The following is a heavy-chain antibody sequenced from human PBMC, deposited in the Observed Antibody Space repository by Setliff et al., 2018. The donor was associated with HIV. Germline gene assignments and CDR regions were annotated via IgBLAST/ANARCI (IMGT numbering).Heavy chain of an antibody. D-gene: IGHD3-10*01. CDR2: IYTSGST. CDR3: ARLSLSLVRGIINSGDRFFDY. CDR1: GGSISGYH. J-gene: IGHJ4*02. V-gene: IGHV4-4*09. Sequence: SETLSLTCTVSGGSISGYHWTWIRQPPGKGLEWIGYIYTSGSTKYNPSLKSRVTISLDTSKNQFSLKLSSVTAADTAVYYCARLSLSLVRGIINSGDRFFDYWGQGSLVTVSS.